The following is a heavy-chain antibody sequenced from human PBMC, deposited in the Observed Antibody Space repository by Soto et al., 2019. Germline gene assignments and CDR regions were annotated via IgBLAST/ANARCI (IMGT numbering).Heavy chain of an antibody. D-gene: IGHD3-10*01. V-gene: IGHV4-59*01. CDR2: LYDSGST. Sequence: QVQLQESGPGLVKPSETLSLTCTVSGDSISTYYWSWIRQPPGKGLEWIGYLYDSGSTHYNPSLKSRVTISXXTXKTXFSLKLTSVTAADTAVYYCARENYYGSGTYFRLDVWGQGTRVTVSS. CDR3: ARENYYGSGTYFRLDV. CDR1: GDSISTYY. J-gene: IGHJ6*02.